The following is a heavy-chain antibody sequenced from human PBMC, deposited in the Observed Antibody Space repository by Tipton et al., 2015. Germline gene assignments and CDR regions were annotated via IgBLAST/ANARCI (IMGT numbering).Heavy chain of an antibody. CDR2: IFYTGGT. D-gene: IGHD1-14*01. CDR3: AREPTNGNYFDD. CDR1: GYSIRSYY. J-gene: IGHJ4*02. V-gene: IGHV4-59*01. Sequence: LGLSCTVSGYSIRSYYWSWVRQPPGKGLEWIGYIFYTGGTYYNPSLKGRVTMSIDTWESQFSLRLTSVTAADTAIYYCAREPTNGNYFDDWGQGTLVTVSS.